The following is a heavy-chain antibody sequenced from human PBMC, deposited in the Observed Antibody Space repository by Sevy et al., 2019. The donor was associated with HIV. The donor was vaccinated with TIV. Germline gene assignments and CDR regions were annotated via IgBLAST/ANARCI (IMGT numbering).Heavy chain of an antibody. CDR1: GFTFSSYS. CDR3: VRDPPDGQWQPFDY. CDR2: ISSGTSTSTT. Sequence: GGSLRLSCVSSGFTFSSYSMDWVRQAPGKGLEWISYISSGTSTSTTDYADSVKGRFTISRDNAKNSLYLQMNSLRDEDTAVYYCVRDPPDGQWQPFDYWGQGTLVTVSS. V-gene: IGHV3-48*02. D-gene: IGHD6-19*01. J-gene: IGHJ4*02.